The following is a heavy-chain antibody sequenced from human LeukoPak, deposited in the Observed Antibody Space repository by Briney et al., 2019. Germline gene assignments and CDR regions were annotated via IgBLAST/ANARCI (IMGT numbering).Heavy chain of an antibody. CDR2: LNWNGDIT. J-gene: IGHJ6*02. D-gene: IGHD3-10*01. CDR3: ARGYGAGNYRRPFYGMDV. V-gene: IGHV3-20*04. CDR1: GFTFNDYG. Sequence: GGSLRLSCAASGFTFNDYGMTWVRQAPGKGLEWVSGLNWNGDITRYADSVKGRFTISRNNAKNSVYLQMDSLSAEDTAFYYCARGYGAGNYRRPFYGMDVWGQGTTVTVSS.